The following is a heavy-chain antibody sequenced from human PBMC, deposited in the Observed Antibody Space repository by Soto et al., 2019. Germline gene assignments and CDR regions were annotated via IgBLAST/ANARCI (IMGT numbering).Heavy chain of an antibody. CDR1: GGSISSSSYY. CDR3: ARHLEYSGYFGD. CDR2: IYYSGST. V-gene: IGHV4-39*01. Sequence: QLQLQESGPGLVKPSETLSLTCTVSGGSISSSSYYWGWIRQPPGKGLECIGSIYYSGSTYYNPSLKSRVTISVDTSNTQFSLKLSSVTAADTALYYCARHLEYSGYFGDWGQGTLVTVSS. D-gene: IGHD1-26*01. J-gene: IGHJ4*02.